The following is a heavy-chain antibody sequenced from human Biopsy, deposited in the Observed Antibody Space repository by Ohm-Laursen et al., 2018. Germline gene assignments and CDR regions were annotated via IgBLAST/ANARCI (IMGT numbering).Heavy chain of an antibody. CDR1: GGTFSNYA. V-gene: IGHV1-69*17. Sequence: ASSMKVSCKASGGTFSNYAISWVRQAPGEGLEWVGGIIAVSGLVNYAPKFQGRVSITADKSTTTAYMELSNLKSEDTAVYYCATPFQYYDSWGGYPPFDHWGQGTLVTVSS. J-gene: IGHJ4*02. CDR2: IIAVSGLV. CDR3: ATPFQYYDSWGGYPPFDH. D-gene: IGHD3-3*01.